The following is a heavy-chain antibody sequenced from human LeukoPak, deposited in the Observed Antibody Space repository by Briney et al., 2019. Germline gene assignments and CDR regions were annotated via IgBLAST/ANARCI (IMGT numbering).Heavy chain of an antibody. J-gene: IGHJ5*02. Sequence: GRSLRLSCAASGFIFSSYGMHWVRQAPGKGLEWVAVIWYDGSNKYYADSVKGRFTISRDNSKNTLYLQMNSLRAEDTAVYYCAKGNDFWSAYYYSWGQGTLVTVSS. V-gene: IGHV3-33*06. CDR3: AKGNDFWSAYYYS. D-gene: IGHD3-3*01. CDR2: IWYDGSNK. CDR1: GFIFSSYG.